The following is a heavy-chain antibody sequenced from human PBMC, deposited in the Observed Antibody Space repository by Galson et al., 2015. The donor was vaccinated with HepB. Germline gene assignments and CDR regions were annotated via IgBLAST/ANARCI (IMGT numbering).Heavy chain of an antibody. D-gene: IGHD3-22*01. CDR1: GYIFTSYC. Sequence: SVKLSCKASGYIFTSYCVNWVRQAPGQGLEWLVWINTKTGDLSYAPGFTGRFVFSLDTSVSTAYLQISSLKAEDTAVYYCARDRGDSSGYYLGAFDIWGQGTMVTVSS. CDR2: INTKTGDL. V-gene: IGHV7-4-1*02. CDR3: ARDRGDSSGYYLGAFDI. J-gene: IGHJ3*02.